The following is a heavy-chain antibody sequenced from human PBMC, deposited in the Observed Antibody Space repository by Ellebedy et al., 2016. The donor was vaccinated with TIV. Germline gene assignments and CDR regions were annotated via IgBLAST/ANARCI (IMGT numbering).Heavy chain of an antibody. Sequence: SVKVSXKASRGTFSSYAISWVRQAPGQGLEWMGGIIPIFGTANYAQKFQGRVTITADESTSTAYMELSSLRSEDTAVYYCARGAEYCSSTSCYDYWGQGTLVTVSS. CDR3: ARGAEYCSSTSCYDY. V-gene: IGHV1-69*13. D-gene: IGHD2-2*01. J-gene: IGHJ4*02. CDR2: IIPIFGTA. CDR1: RGTFSSYA.